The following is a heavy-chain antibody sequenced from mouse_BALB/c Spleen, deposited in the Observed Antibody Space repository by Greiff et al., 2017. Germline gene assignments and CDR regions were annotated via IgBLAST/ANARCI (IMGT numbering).Heavy chain of an antibody. V-gene: IGHV1-84*02. CDR1: GYTFTDYY. Sequence: QVQLKESGPELVKPGASVKISCKASGYTFTDYYINWVKQKPGQGLDWIGWIYPGSGNTKYNEKFQGKATMTADTSSNTAYLQLSSLTSEDTAVYYCNALMITTGFAYWGQGTLVTVSA. D-gene: IGHD2-4*01. J-gene: IGHJ3*01. CDR2: IYPGSGNT. CDR3: NALMITTGFAY.